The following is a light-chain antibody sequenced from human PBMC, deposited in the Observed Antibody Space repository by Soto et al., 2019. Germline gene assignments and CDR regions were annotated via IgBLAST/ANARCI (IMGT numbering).Light chain of an antibody. CDR3: QKYCNSPRS. V-gene: IGKV3-20*01. Sequence: EIVLTQSPGTLSLSPGERATLSCRASQSVSSNYLAWYQQTPGQAPRLLMYGATSRATGIPDRFSGSGSGTDFTLTISRLEPEDFAVYYGQKYCNSPRSIGQGTKVEIK. J-gene: IGKJ1*01. CDR2: GAT. CDR1: QSVSSNY.